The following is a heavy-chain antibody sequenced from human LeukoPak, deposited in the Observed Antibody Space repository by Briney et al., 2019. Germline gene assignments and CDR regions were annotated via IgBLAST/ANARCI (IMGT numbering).Heavy chain of an antibody. CDR2: INHSGST. V-gene: IGHV4-34*01. D-gene: IGHD3-3*01. CDR3: ARGRKTIFGVVIISSYFDY. J-gene: IGHJ4*02. Sequence: SETLSLTCAVYGGSFSGYYWSWIRQPPGKGLEWIGEINHSGSTNYNPSLKSRVTISVDTSKNQFSLKLGSATAADTAVYYCARGRKTIFGVVIISSYFDYWGQGTLVTVSS. CDR1: GGSFSGYY.